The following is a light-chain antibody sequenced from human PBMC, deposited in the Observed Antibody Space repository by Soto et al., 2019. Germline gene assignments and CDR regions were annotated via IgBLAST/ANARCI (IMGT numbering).Light chain of an antibody. Sequence: AIQMTQSPSSLSASVGDRVTITCRASQDIRKDLAWYQQKPGKAPQILIYGASTLQTGVASRFSGSGSATDFTLTISSRQPEDSAAYYCLQDYNYPFTFGQGTKLDIK. CDR2: GAS. CDR3: LQDYNYPFT. J-gene: IGKJ2*01. V-gene: IGKV1-6*01. CDR1: QDIRKD.